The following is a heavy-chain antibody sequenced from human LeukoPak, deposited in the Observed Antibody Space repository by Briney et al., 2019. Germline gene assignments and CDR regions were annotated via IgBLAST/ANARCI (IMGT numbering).Heavy chain of an antibody. CDR1: GFTFSSYW. CDR2: IKQDGSEK. CDR3: ARGITYYYDSSGYYSRRYYYYYMDV. Sequence: PGGSLRLSCAASGFTFSSYWMSWVRQAPGKGLEWVANIKQDGSEKYYVDSVKGRFTISRDNAKNSLYLQMNSLRAEDTAVYYCARGITYYYDSSGYYSRRYYYYYMDVWGKGTTVTVSS. V-gene: IGHV3-7*01. D-gene: IGHD3-22*01. J-gene: IGHJ6*03.